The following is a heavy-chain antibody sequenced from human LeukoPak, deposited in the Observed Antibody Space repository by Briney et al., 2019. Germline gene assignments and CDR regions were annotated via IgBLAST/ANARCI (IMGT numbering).Heavy chain of an antibody. V-gene: IGHV4-31*03. CDR2: IYYSGSN. J-gene: IGHJ4*02. Sequence: SQTLSLTCTVSGGSISSGGYYWSWIRQHPGKGLEWIGYIYYSGSNYYNPSLKSRVTISVDTSKNQFSLKLSSVTAADTAVYYCARGYDSFFDYWGQGTLVTVSS. CDR3: ARGYDSFFDY. CDR1: GGSISSGGYY. D-gene: IGHD3-22*01.